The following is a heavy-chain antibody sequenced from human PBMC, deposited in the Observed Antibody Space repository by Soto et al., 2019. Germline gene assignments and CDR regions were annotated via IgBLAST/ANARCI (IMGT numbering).Heavy chain of an antibody. CDR1: GYTFTSYG. V-gene: IGHV1-18*04. D-gene: IGHD2-15*01. Sequence: QVQLVQSGAEVKKPGASLMVSCKASGYTFTSYGINWVRQAPGQGLAWMGGISASTGNTTYAESVQGRVILTTDISPSTAYMELRSLTSNDTAVYYCARSPRVIVAAKGTLDYWGQGTPVTVSS. J-gene: IGHJ4*02. CDR2: ISASTGNT. CDR3: ARSPRVIVAAKGTLDY.